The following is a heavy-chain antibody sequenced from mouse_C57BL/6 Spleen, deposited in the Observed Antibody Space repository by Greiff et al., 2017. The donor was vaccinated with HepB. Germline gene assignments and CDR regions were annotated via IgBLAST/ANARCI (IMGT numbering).Heavy chain of an antibody. D-gene: IGHD3-3*01. J-gene: IGHJ2*01. Sequence: VQLQQSGPELVKPGASVKISCKASGYAFSSSWMNWVKQRPGKGLEWIGRIYPGDGDTNYNGKFKGKATLTADKSSSTAYMQLSSLTSEDSAVYFSARSGLDYFDYWGQGTTLTVSS. CDR1: GYAFSSSW. V-gene: IGHV1-82*01. CDR3: ARSGLDYFDY. CDR2: IYPGDGDT.